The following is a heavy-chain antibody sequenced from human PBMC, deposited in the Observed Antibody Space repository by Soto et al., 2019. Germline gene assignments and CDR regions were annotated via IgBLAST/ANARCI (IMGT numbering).Heavy chain of an antibody. Sequence: QVQLVQSGAEVKKPGSSVTVSCTVSGDTFSTSTINWVRQAPRQGLEWMGRIIPVLGPPNYSQTFQGSLTITADTSTNTVYMELSSLMSEDTAVYFCSRRGDDSLSVDFDRWGQGPWSPSPQ. CDR2: IIPVLGPP. D-gene: IGHD5-12*01. V-gene: IGHV1-69*08. CDR1: GDTFSTST. J-gene: IGHJ4*02. CDR3: SRRGDDSLSVDFDR.